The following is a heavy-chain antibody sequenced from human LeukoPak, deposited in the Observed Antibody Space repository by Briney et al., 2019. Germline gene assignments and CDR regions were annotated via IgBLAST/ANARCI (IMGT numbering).Heavy chain of an antibody. J-gene: IGHJ4*02. CDR1: GFTFSNYA. D-gene: IGHD3-9*01. CDR2: ITGSGGNT. Sequence: GGSLRLSCAASGFTFSNYAMSWVRQAPGKGLEWVSAITGSGGNTYYADSVKGRFTISRDNSKNMVFLQMNSLRAEDTAVYYCAKWGDYDVLTGYYVSDYWGQGTLVTVSS. CDR3: AKWGDYDVLTGYYVSDY. V-gene: IGHV3-23*01.